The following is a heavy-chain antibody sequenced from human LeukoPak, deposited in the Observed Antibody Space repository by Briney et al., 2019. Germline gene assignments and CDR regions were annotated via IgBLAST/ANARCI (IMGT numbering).Heavy chain of an antibody. J-gene: IGHJ3*02. CDR2: INSDGSSR. CDR3: ARVSSSCWRRFKGNDAFDI. D-gene: IGHD6-19*01. V-gene: IGHV3-74*01. CDR1: GFTFRNYW. Sequence: GGSLRLSYAASGFTFRNYWMHSVRHAPGKRLVWVSRINSDGSSRNYADTVKGRFTISRDNAKNTLYLQMHSLRAEDTAVYYWARVSSSCWRRFKGNDAFDIWGQGTVVTVSS.